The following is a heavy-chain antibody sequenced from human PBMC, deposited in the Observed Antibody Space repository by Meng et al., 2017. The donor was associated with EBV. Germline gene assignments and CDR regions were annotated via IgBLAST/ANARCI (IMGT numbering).Heavy chain of an antibody. J-gene: IGHJ4*02. D-gene: IGHD1-26*01. CDR1: GFSLSTSGVG. CDR2: IYWDDDK. Sequence: HITLKESGPTLVKPTQTLTLTCTFSGFSLSTSGVGVGCIRQPPGKALEWLALIYWDDDKRCSPSLKSRLTITKDTSKNQVVLTMTNMDPVDTATYYCAHSRVGATEFDYWGQGTLVTVAS. V-gene: IGHV2-5*02. CDR3: AHSRVGATEFDY.